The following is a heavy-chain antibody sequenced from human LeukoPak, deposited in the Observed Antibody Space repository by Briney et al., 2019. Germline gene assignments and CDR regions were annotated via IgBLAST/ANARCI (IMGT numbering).Heavy chain of an antibody. CDR1: GFTFSSYG. CDR3: AKAQNSGYDYENFDY. CDR2: IRYDGSNK. V-gene: IGHV3-30*02. D-gene: IGHD5-12*01. Sequence: GGSLRLSCAASGFTFSSYGMHWVRQAPGKGLEWVAFIRYDGSNKYYADSVEGRFTISRDNSKNTLYLQMNSLRAEDTAVYYCAKAQNSGYDYENFDYWGQGTLVTVSS. J-gene: IGHJ4*02.